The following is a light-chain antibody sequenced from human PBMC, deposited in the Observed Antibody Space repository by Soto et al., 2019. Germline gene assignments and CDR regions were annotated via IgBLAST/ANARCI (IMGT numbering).Light chain of an antibody. CDR3: EAWDDGLNAYV. CDR1: SSNIGNNA. Sequence: QSVLTQPPSVSEAPRQRVTISCSGSSSNIGNNAVIWYQQLPGKAPKLLIYYDDLLPSGVSDRFSGSKSGTSASLAISGLQSEDEADYYCEAWDDGLNAYVFGTGTKLTVL. CDR2: YDD. V-gene: IGLV1-36*01. J-gene: IGLJ1*01.